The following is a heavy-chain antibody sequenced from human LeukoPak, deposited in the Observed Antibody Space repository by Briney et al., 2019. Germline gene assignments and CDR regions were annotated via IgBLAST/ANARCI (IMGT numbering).Heavy chain of an antibody. V-gene: IGHV1-69*04. CDR2: IIPIFGIA. Sequence: SVKVSCKASGGPFSSYAISWVRQAPGQGLEWMGRIIPIFGIANYAQKFQGRVTITADKSTSTAYMELSSLRSEDTAVYYCARDTMVPAAINWFDPWGQGTLVTVSS. D-gene: IGHD2-2*01. J-gene: IGHJ5*02. CDR1: GGPFSSYA. CDR3: ARDTMVPAAINWFDP.